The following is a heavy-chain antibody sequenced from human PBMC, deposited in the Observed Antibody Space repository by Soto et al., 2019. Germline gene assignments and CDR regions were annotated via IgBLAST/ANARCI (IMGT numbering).Heavy chain of an antibody. V-gene: IGHV3-30-3*01. D-gene: IGHD5-12*01. Sequence: PGGSLRLSCAASGFTFSSYAMHWVRQAPGKGLEWVAVISYDGSNKYYADSVKGRFTISRDNSKNTLYLQMNSLRAEDTAVYYCAKVKTWTCLDYWRQGTLVTVSS. CDR1: GFTFSSYA. CDR3: AKVKTWTCLDY. J-gene: IGHJ4*02. CDR2: ISYDGSNK.